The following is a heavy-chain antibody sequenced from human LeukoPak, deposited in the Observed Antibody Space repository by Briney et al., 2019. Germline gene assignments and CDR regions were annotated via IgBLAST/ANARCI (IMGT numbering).Heavy chain of an antibody. J-gene: IGHJ5*02. CDR3: ARGSHRLSVVAADVSDWFDP. CDR2: INANTGNP. D-gene: IGHD2-15*01. V-gene: IGHV7-4-1*02. Sequence: ASVKVSCKASGYTFTSYSMNWVRQAPGQGLEYMGWINANTGNPTYAQGFTGRFVFSLYTSVSTAYLQISSLKAEDTAVYYCARGSHRLSVVAADVSDWFDPWGQGTLVTVSS. CDR1: GYTFTSYS.